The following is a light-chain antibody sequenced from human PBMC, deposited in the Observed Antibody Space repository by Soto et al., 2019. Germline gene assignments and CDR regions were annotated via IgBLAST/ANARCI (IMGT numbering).Light chain of an antibody. CDR1: QSVSSNY. Sequence: EIVLTQSPGTLSLSPGERATLSCRASQSVSSNYLAWYQQKPGQAPRLLIYDASNRATGIPARFSGSGSGTDFTLTISSLEAEDFAVYYCQQRSNWPPITFGQGTRLEIK. V-gene: IGKV3-11*01. CDR3: QQRSNWPPIT. CDR2: DAS. J-gene: IGKJ5*01.